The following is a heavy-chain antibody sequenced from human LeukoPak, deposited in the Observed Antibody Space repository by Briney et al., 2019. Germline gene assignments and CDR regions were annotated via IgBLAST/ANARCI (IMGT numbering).Heavy chain of an antibody. J-gene: IGHJ4*02. Sequence: SGTLSLTCTVSGGSISSSSYYWGWIRQPPGKGLEWIGSIYYSGSTYYNPSLKSRVTISVDTSKNQFSLKLSSVTAADTAVYYCARPVSAYCGGDCSDYWGQGTLVTVSS. CDR1: GGSISSSSYY. CDR2: IYYSGST. D-gene: IGHD2-21*01. V-gene: IGHV4-39*01. CDR3: ARPVSAYCGGDCSDY.